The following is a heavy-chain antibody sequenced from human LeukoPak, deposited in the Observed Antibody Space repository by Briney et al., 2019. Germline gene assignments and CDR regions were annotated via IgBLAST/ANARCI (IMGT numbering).Heavy chain of an antibody. V-gene: IGHV3-66*02. CDR3: ARVGSGSYFDY. D-gene: IGHD1-26*01. J-gene: IGHJ4*02. CDR2: IYSGGST. CDR1: GFTVSSNC. Sequence: GGSLRLSCAASGFTVSSNCMSWVRQAPGKGLEWVSVIYSGGSTHYADSVKGRFTISRDNSKNTLYLQMNSLRAEDTAVYYCARVGSGSYFDYWGQGTLVTVSS.